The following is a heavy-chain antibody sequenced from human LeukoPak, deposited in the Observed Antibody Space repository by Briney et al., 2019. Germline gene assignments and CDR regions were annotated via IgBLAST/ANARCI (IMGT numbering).Heavy chain of an antibody. Sequence: PGGSLRLSCAASGFTFSSYGMHWVRQAPGKGLEWVAFIRYDGSNKYYADSVKGRFTISRDNSKNTLYLQMNSLRAEDTAVYYCAKSYDFWSGKDAFDIWGQGTMVTVSS. CDR3: AKSYDFWSGKDAFDI. CDR1: GFTFSSYG. J-gene: IGHJ3*02. D-gene: IGHD3-3*01. V-gene: IGHV3-30*02. CDR2: IRYDGSNK.